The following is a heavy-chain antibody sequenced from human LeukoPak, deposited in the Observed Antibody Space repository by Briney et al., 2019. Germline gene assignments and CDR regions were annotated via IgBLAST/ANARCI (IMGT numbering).Heavy chain of an antibody. J-gene: IGHJ3*02. CDR2: IYYSGST. V-gene: IGHV4-39*01. CDR3: ASGPLITMIVVVILDAFDI. CDR1: GGSISSSSYY. D-gene: IGHD3-22*01. Sequence: PSETLSLTCTVSGGSISSSSYYWGWIRRPPGKGLEWIGSIYYSGSTYYNPSLKSRVTISVDTSKNQFSLKLSSVTAADTAVYYCASGPLITMIVVVILDAFDIWGQGTMVTVSS.